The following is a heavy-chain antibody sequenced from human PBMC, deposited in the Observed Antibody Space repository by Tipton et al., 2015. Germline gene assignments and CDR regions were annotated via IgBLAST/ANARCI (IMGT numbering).Heavy chain of an antibody. Sequence: TLSLTCTVSGGSISSYYWSWIRQPAGKGLEWIGRIYTSGSTNYNPSLKSRVTMSVDTSKNQFSLKLSSVTAADTAVYYCARTAVAGNYYGMDVWGQGTTVTVSS. CDR3: ARTAVAGNYYGMDV. CDR2: IYTSGST. J-gene: IGHJ6*02. CDR1: GGSISSYY. V-gene: IGHV4-4*07. D-gene: IGHD6-19*01.